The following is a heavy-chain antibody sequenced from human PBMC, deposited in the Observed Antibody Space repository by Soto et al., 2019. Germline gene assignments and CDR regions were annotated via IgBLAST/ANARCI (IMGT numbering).Heavy chain of an antibody. CDR1: GFTFSSYG. Sequence: PGGAPRLSGSASGFTFSSYGMRLVRQAPGKGLEWVAVISYDGSNKYYADSVKGRFTISRDNSKNTLYLQMNSLRAEDTAVYYCAKEVRLQLNYWGQGTLVTVSS. J-gene: IGHJ4*02. CDR3: AKEVRLQLNY. D-gene: IGHD5-18*01. CDR2: ISYDGSNK. V-gene: IGHV3-30*18.